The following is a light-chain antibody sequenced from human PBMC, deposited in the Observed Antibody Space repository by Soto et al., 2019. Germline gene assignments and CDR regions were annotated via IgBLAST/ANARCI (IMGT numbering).Light chain of an antibody. V-gene: IGKV3-15*01. J-gene: IGKJ1*01. CDR1: QSVSGY. CDR2: GAS. CDR3: QQHGNRPPWT. Sequence: IVLTQSPVTLSLFPGETATLSCTASQSVSGYLAWYQQKPGQAPRLLLYGASTRASGIPARFSGSGSGTELTLTISPLQSDDFAAYYCQQHGNRPPWTFGQGTKVDIK.